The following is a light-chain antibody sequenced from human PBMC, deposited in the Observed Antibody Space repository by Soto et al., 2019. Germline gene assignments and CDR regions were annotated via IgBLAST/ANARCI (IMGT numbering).Light chain of an antibody. CDR1: SSNIGAGYE. CDR2: ENN. V-gene: IGLV1-40*01. CDR3: QSYDSSLSGYL. J-gene: IGLJ1*01. Sequence: QSVLTQPPSVSEAPGQRVTISCTGSSSNIGAGYEAHWYQQVPGTAPKLLIYENNNRPSGVTDRFSGSKSGTSASLAITGLQAEDEAEYYCQSYDSSLSGYLFGTGTKVTVL.